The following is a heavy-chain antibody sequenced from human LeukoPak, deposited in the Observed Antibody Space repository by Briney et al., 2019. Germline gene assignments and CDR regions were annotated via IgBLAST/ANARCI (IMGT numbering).Heavy chain of an antibody. J-gene: IGHJ4*02. Sequence: SETLSLTCTVSGGSISSFYWSWIRQPPGKGLEWIGYIYYSGSTNYNPSLKSRVTISVDTSKNQFSLKLSSVTAADTAVYYCARSPYGQPLDYWGQGTLVTVSS. V-gene: IGHV4-59*01. CDR2: IYYSGST. CDR3: ARSPYGQPLDY. D-gene: IGHD3-10*01. CDR1: GGSISSFY.